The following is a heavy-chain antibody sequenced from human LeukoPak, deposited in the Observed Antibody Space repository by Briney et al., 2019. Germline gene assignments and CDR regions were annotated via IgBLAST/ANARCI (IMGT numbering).Heavy chain of an antibody. J-gene: IGHJ4*02. V-gene: IGHV4-4*07. CDR3: ARETGITMIFDY. D-gene: IGHD3-22*01. Sequence: SETLSLTCTEPRGSLRSYFWCCSRQPAGKGLEWIGRIYTSGSTNYNPSLKSRVTISVDKSKNQFSLKLSSVTAAETAVYYYARETGITMIFDYWCQGTLVTVSS. CDR2: IYTSGST. CDR1: RGSLRSYF.